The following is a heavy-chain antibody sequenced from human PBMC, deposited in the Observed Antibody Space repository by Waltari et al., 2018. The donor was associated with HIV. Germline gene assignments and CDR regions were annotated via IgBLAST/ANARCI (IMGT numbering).Heavy chain of an antibody. D-gene: IGHD2-2*01. V-gene: IGHV1-3*01. CDR3: ARGVGVPAAIDMDV. CDR2: INAGNGNT. Sequence: QVQLVQSGAEVKKPGASVKVSCTASGYTFTSYAMHWVRQAPGKRLEWMGGINAGNGNTKYSQKFQGRVTITRDTSASTAYMELSSLRSEDTAVYYCARGVGVPAAIDMDVWGQGTTVTVSS. CDR1: GYTFTSYA. J-gene: IGHJ6*02.